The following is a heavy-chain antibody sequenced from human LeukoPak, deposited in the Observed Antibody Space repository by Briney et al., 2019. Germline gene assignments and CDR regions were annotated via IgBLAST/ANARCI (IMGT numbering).Heavy chain of an antibody. Sequence: PGGSLRLSCGASGFIYSDYSMNWVRQAPGKGLEWVSLITTSGTTYYADFVKGRFTISRDNAKNSLYLQMNSLRAEDTALYYCAKASAAGTGDFDYWGQGTLVTVSS. D-gene: IGHD6-13*01. V-gene: IGHV3-69-1*01. CDR1: GFIYSDYS. CDR3: AKASAAGTGDFDY. CDR2: ITTSGTT. J-gene: IGHJ4*02.